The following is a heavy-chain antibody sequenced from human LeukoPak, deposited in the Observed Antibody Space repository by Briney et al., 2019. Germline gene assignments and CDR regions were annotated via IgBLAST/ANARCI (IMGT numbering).Heavy chain of an antibody. Sequence: SETLSLTCTVSGGSISSYYWSWIRQPPGKGLEWIGYIYYSGSTNYNPSLKSRVTISVDTSKNQFSLKLSSVTAADTAVYYCARDKEDYYDSSVNYYYYYMDVWGKGTTVTISS. V-gene: IGHV4-59*12. CDR1: GGSISSYY. CDR2: IYYSGST. J-gene: IGHJ6*03. D-gene: IGHD3-22*01. CDR3: ARDKEDYYDSSVNYYYYYMDV.